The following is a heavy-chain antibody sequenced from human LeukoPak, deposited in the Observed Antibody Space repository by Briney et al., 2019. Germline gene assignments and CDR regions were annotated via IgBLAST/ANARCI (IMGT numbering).Heavy chain of an antibody. CDR3: AKRSGDY. V-gene: IGHV3-48*01. Sequence: GGSLRLSCAASGFTLGSYSMNWVRQAPGKGLEWVSYISSSSRTIYYADSVKGRFTIFRDNAKNSLFLQMNSLRAEDTAVYYCAKRSGDYWGQGTLVTVSS. CDR1: GFTLGSYS. CDR2: ISSSSRTI. J-gene: IGHJ4*02.